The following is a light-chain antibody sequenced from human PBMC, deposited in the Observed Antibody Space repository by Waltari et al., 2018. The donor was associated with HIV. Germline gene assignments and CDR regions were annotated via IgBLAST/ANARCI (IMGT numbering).Light chain of an antibody. J-gene: IGLJ3*02. CDR1: SSAVGSYSL. V-gene: IGLV2-23*02. Sequence: SALTQPASVSASPGQSITIPCAGTSSAVGSYSLVSWYQQHPDKAPKLIIYEVTKRPSGISNRFSDSKSGNTASLTISGLQAEDEADYYCCSYAGSSTWVFGGGTKLTVL. CDR3: CSYAGSSTWV. CDR2: EVT.